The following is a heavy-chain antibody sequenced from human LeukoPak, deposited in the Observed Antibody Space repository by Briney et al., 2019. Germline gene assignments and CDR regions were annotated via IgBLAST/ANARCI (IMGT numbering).Heavy chain of an antibody. V-gene: IGHV1-69*05. CDR1: GGTFSSYA. J-gene: IGHJ4*02. CDR3: AIRKQYYFDY. CDR2: IIPIFGTA. Sequence: SVKVSCKASGGTFSSYAISWVRQAPGQGLEWMGGIIPIFGTANYAQKFQGRVTITTDESTSTAYMELSSLRSEDTAVYYRAIRKQYYFDYWGQGTLVTVSS. D-gene: IGHD1-14*01.